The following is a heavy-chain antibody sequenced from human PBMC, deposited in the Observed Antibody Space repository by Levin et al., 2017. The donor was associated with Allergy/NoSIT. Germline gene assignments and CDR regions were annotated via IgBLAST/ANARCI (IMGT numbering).Heavy chain of an antibody. CDR1: GGSISSGDYY. J-gene: IGHJ4*02. V-gene: IGHV4-31*03. Sequence: SETLSLTCTVSGGSISSGDYYWSWIRQHPGTGLEWIGYVYYSGSTYYNPSLKSRLTISVDTSKNQFSLKLSSVTAADTAVYYCARGVSGYSYGDQVYFAYWGQGTLVTVSS. CDR3: ARGVSGYSYGDQVYFAY. D-gene: IGHD5-18*01. CDR2: VYYSGST.